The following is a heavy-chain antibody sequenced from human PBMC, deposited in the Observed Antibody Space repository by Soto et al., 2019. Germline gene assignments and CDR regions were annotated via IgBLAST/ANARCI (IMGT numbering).Heavy chain of an antibody. CDR3: ARYNRGCCPYGMDG. CDR1: GYTFINHG. J-gene: IGHJ6*02. D-gene: IGHD6-19*01. V-gene: IGHV1-18*01. Sequence: QAQLVQSGAEVKKPGASVKVSCKASGYTFINHGISWVRQAPGQGLEWMGGIRFYNDNTNYAPKFQGRVTMTTDTATKTAHMGPRGPRSEDKAVYYCARYNRGCCPYGMDGWGQGTTVTVSS. CDR2: IRFYNDNT.